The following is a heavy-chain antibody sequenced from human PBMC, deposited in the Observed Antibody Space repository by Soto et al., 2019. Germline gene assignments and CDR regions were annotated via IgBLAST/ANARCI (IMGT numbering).Heavy chain of an antibody. CDR1: GGTFSSYA. V-gene: IGHV1-69*13. J-gene: IGHJ3*02. Sequence: SVKVSCKASGGTFSSYAISWVRQAPGQGLEWMGGIIPIFGTANYAQKFQGRVTITADESTSTAYMELSSLRSEDTAVYYCARDWDDYYYDSSGPEDSVSAFDIWGQGTMVTVSS. CDR3: ARDWDDYYYDSSGPEDSVSAFDI. D-gene: IGHD3-22*01. CDR2: IIPIFGTA.